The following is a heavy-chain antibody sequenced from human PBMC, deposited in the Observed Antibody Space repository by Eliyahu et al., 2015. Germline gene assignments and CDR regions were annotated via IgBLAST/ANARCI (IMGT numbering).Heavy chain of an antibody. D-gene: IGHD6-19*01. CDR3: ARVSKAVAGTREYDY. V-gene: IGHV1-2*02. J-gene: IGHJ4*02. CDR2: INPNSGGT. CDR1: GYTFTGYY. Sequence: QVQLVQSGAEVKKPGASVKVSCXASGYTFTGYYMHWVRQAPGQGLEWMGWINPNSGGTNYAQKFQGRVTMTRDTSISTAYMELSRLRSDDTAVYYCARVSKAVAGTREYDYWGQGTLVTVSS.